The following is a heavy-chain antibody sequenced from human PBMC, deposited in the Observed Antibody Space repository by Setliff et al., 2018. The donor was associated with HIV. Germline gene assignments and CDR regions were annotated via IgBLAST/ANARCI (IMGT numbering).Heavy chain of an antibody. CDR2: INHSGSP. V-gene: IGHV4-34*01. D-gene: IGHD3-3*01. CDR1: GGSFSGYY. CDR3: ARTDTMANRKFDY. J-gene: IGHJ4*01. Sequence: SETLSLTCAVYGGSFSGYYWTWIRQPPGKGLEWIGEINHSGSPKYNPSLKSRVTVSVDTSKNQFSLNLRSVTAADTAVYYCARTDTMANRKFDYWGHGTLVTVSS.